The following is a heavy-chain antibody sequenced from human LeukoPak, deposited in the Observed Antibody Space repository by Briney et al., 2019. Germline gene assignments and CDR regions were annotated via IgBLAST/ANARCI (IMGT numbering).Heavy chain of an antibody. J-gene: IGHJ6*03. CDR3: ARDPYNGAYSEGYYYYYMDV. Sequence: GGSLRLSCAASGFTFSSYAMNWVRQAPGKGLEWISAITSSSSYTFYADSVKGRFTISRDNAQNSQYLQMNSLRVEDTAIYYCARDPYNGAYSEGYYYYYMDVWGKGTTVTVSS. V-gene: IGHV3-21*01. CDR1: GFTFSSYA. CDR2: ITSSSSYT. D-gene: IGHD1-1*01.